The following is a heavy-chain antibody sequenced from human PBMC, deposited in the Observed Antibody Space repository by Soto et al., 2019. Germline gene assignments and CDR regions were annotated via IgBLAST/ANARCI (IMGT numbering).Heavy chain of an antibody. Sequence: QVQLQESGPGLVKPSETLSLTCTVSGGSISSCYWSWIRQPPGKGLEWIGYIYYSGSTNYNPSLKSRVTISVDTSKNQFSLKLSSVTAADTAVYYCARLKRAALDAFDIWGQGTMVTVSS. CDR1: GGSISSCY. CDR3: ARLKRAALDAFDI. D-gene: IGHD2-15*01. J-gene: IGHJ3*02. CDR2: IYYSGST. V-gene: IGHV4-59*08.